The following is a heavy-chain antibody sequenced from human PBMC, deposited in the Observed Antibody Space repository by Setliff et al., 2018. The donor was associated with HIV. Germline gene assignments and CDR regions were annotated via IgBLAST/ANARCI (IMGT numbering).Heavy chain of an antibody. J-gene: IGHJ6*02. V-gene: IGHV1-3*01. Sequence: GASVKVSCKASGYTFTSYTMHWVRQAPGQRLEWMGWINGGNGNTKYSQKFQGRVTITWDTSASTAYMELSSLRSEDTAVYCCARLNRWSIAVAGTHLYYYGMDVWGQGTTVTVSS. D-gene: IGHD6-19*01. CDR1: GYTFTSYT. CDR3: ARLNRWSIAVAGTHLYYYGMDV. CDR2: INGGNGNT.